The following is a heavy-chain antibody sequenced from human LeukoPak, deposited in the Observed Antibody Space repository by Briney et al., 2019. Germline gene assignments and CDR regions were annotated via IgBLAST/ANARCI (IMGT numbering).Heavy chain of an antibody. CDR1: GGSFSGFY. CDR2: IYYSGST. V-gene: IGHV4-59*01. CDR3: ARTTEDCSSTSCYQYWFDP. Sequence: SETLSLTCAVYGGSFSGFYWSWIRQPPGKGLEWIGYIYYSGSTSYNPSLKSRVTISVDTSKNQISLKVRSVTAADTAVYYCARTTEDCSSTSCYQYWFDPWGQGTLVTVSS. D-gene: IGHD2-2*01. J-gene: IGHJ5*02.